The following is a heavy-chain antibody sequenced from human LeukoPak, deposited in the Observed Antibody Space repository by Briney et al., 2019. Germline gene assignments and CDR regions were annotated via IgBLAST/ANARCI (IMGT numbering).Heavy chain of an antibody. CDR2: ISGSGGST. CDR3: AKSSWATVTHFDY. J-gene: IGHJ4*02. Sequence: GGSLRLSCAASGFTVSSNYMSWVRQAPGKGLEWVSAISGSGGSTYYADSVKGRFTISRDNSKNTLYLQMNSLRAEDTAVYYCAKSSWATVTHFDYWGQGTLVTVSS. V-gene: IGHV3-23*01. CDR1: GFTVSSNY. D-gene: IGHD4-17*01.